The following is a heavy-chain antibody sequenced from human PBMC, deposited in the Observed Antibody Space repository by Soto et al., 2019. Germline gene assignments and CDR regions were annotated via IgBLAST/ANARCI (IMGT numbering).Heavy chain of an antibody. CDR2: IYYTGST. D-gene: IGHD2-15*01. Sequence: SETLSLTCTVSGGSICSYYWSWIRQPPGKGLEWIGYIYYTGSTNYNPSLKSRVTISVDTSKKQFSLKLSSVTAADTAVYYCSSGQVVAAQHWGQGTLVTVSS. CDR3: SSGQVVAAQH. CDR1: GGSICSYY. J-gene: IGHJ4*02. V-gene: IGHV4-59*12.